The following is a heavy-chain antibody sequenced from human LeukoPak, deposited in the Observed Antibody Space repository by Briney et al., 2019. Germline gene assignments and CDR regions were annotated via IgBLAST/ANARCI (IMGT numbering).Heavy chain of an antibody. CDR3: ARVYGDYPYYFDY. Sequence: ASVKVSCKASGYTFTGYYMHWVRQAPGQGLEWMGWINPNSGGTNYAQKFQGRVTMTRDTSISTAYMELSRLRSDDTAVYYCARVYGDYPYYFDYWGQGTLVTVSS. CDR2: INPNSGGT. CDR1: GYTFTGYY. D-gene: IGHD4-17*01. J-gene: IGHJ4*02. V-gene: IGHV1-2*02.